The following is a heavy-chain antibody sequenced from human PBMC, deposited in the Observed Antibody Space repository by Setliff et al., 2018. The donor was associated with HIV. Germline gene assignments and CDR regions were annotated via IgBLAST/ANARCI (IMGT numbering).Heavy chain of an antibody. CDR3: ARGEITAYYFDH. J-gene: IGHJ4*02. CDR1: GDSVSSDSAA. V-gene: IGHV6-1*01. CDR2: TYYRSKWYT. Sequence: SQTLSLTCAISGDSVSSDSAAWNWIRQSPSRGLEWLARTYYRSKWYTDYAVSVKSRITINPDTSRNQFSLQLSSVIPDDSAVYFCARGEITAYYFDHWAQGTLVTVSS. D-gene: IGHD5-18*01.